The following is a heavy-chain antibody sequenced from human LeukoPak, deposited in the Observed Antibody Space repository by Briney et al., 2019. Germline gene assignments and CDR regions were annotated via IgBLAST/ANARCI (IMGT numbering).Heavy chain of an antibody. CDR2: IWFDGKTT. CDR3: AKEGGSSPGRGYFDY. Sequence: GGSLRLSCAASGFTFSSYWMSWVRQAPGKGLEWVAMIWFDGKTTYYVNSVKGRFTISRDNSKNTVDLRMDSLRAEDTAAYYCAKEGGSSPGRGYFDYWGQGTLVTVSS. D-gene: IGHD1-26*01. V-gene: IGHV3-33*06. J-gene: IGHJ4*02. CDR1: GFTFSSYW.